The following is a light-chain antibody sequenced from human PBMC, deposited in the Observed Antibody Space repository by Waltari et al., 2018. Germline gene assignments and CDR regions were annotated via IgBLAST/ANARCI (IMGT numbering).Light chain of an antibody. CDR3: QQYNNWPRT. CDR2: GAS. V-gene: IGKV3-15*01. J-gene: IGKJ4*01. CDR1: RSVNSN. Sequence: EVVLTQSPDTLSVSPGERATLSCRTSRSVNSNLAWYQPEPGQAPRLLMYGASTRPTGIPARFSGSESGTEFTLTITSLQSEDFAVYYCQQYNNWPRTFGGGTKVEI.